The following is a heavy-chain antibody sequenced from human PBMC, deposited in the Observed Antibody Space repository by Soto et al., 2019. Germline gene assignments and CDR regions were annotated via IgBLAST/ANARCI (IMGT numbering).Heavy chain of an antibody. J-gene: IGHJ6*02. CDR1: GGSISGDYY. CDR3: ARHYYDSRYYYYYGMDV. Sequence: ASETLSLTCSVSGGSISGDYYWSWIRQSPEKGLEWIGYIYYSGSTYSNPALKSRLTISVDTSKNQFSLKLSSVTAADTAVYYCARHYYDSRYYYYYGMDVWGQGTTVTVSS. CDR2: IYYSGST. D-gene: IGHD3-22*01. V-gene: IGHV4-30-4*02.